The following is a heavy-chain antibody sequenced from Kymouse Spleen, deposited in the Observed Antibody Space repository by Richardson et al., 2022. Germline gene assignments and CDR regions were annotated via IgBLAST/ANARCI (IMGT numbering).Heavy chain of an antibody. Sequence: QVQLVESGGGVVQPGRSLRLSCAASGFTFSSYGMHWVRQAPGKGLEWVAVIWYDGSNKYYADSVKGRFTISRDNSKNTLYLQMNSLRAEDTAVYYCARWDSSSDYYGMDVWGQGTTVTVSS. CDR2: IWYDGSNK. V-gene: IGHV3-33*01. CDR3: ARWDSSSDYYGMDV. D-gene: IGHD6-6*01. CDR1: GFTFSSYG. J-gene: IGHJ6*02.